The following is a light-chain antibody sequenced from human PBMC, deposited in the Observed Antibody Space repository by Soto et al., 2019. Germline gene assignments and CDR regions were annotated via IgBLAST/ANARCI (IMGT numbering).Light chain of an antibody. J-gene: IGKJ5*01. CDR1: QSVSSN. CDR2: GAS. CDR3: QQYNNWPPIT. V-gene: IGKV3-15*01. Sequence: EIVMTQSPATLSVSPGERAPLSCRASQSVSSNLAWYQQKPGQAPRLLIYGASTRATGIPARFSGSGSGTEFTLTLSSLQSEDCAVYYCQQYNNWPPITFGQGTRLEIK.